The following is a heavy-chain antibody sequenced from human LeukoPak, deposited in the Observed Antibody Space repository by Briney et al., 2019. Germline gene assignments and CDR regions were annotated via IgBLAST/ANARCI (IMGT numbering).Heavy chain of an antibody. Sequence: GGSLRLSCAVSGFTFSSNWMSWVRKAPGKGLEWVANIKQDGSEKYYVDSMKGRFTISRDNAKNSLYLQMNSLRAEDTAVYYCARVARVGGGYGYNSGLSDYWGQGTPVTVSS. V-gene: IGHV3-7*01. CDR1: GFTFSSNW. D-gene: IGHD5-24*01. CDR2: IKQDGSEK. CDR3: ARVARVGGGYGYNSGLSDY. J-gene: IGHJ4*02.